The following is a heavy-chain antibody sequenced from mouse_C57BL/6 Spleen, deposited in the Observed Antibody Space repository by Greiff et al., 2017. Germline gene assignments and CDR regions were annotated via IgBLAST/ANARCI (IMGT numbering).Heavy chain of an antibody. Sequence: QVQLQQPGAELVRPGSSVKLSCKASGYTFTSYWMDWVKQRPGQGLEWIGNIYPSDSETHYNQKFKDKATLIVDKSSSTAYMQLSSLTSEDSAVYYCAREGLLRPFAYWGQGTLVTVSA. CDR2: IYPSDSET. V-gene: IGHV1-61*01. J-gene: IGHJ3*01. CDR1: GYTFTSYW. D-gene: IGHD1-2*01. CDR3: AREGLLRPFAY.